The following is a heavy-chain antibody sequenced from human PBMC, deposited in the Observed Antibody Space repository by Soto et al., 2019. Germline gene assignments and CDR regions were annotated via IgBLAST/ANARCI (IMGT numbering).Heavy chain of an antibody. J-gene: IGHJ4*02. CDR2: ISGSGGST. Sequence: GGSLRLSCAASGFTFSSYAMSWVRQAPGKGLEWVSAISGSGGSTYYADSVKGRFTISRDNSKNTLYLQMDSLRAEDTAVYYCAKVTWIQKTIDYWGQGTLVTVSS. CDR1: GFTFSSYA. D-gene: IGHD5-18*01. CDR3: AKVTWIQKTIDY. V-gene: IGHV3-23*01.